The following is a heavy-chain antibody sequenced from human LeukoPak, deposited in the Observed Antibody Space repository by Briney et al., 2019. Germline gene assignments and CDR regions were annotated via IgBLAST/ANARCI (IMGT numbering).Heavy chain of an antibody. J-gene: IGHJ3*02. Sequence: GESLKISCKGSGYSFTSYWIGWVRQMPGKGLEWMGIIYPGDSDTRYSLSFQGQVTISADKSISTAYLQWSSLKASDTAMYYCASTRNDYGDYRDAFGIWGQGTMVTVSS. V-gene: IGHV5-51*01. CDR2: IYPGDSDT. CDR3: ASTRNDYGDYRDAFGI. CDR1: GYSFTSYW. D-gene: IGHD4-17*01.